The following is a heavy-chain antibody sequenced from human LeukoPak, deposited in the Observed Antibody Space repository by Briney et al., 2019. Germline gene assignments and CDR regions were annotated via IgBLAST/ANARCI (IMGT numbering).Heavy chain of an antibody. J-gene: IGHJ4*02. V-gene: IGHV3-30*18. CDR3: AKDGGGYCSGGSCYPGRLDY. CDR2: ISYDGSNK. CDR1: GFTFSSYG. D-gene: IGHD2-15*01. Sequence: GRSLRLSCAASGFTFSSYGMHWVRQAPGKGVEWVAVISYDGSNKYYAESVKGRFTISRDNSKNTLYLQMNSLRAEDTAVYYCAKDGGGYCSGGSCYPGRLDYWGQGTLVTVSS.